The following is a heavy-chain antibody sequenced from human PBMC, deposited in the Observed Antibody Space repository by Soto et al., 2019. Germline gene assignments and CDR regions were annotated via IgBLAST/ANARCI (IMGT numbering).Heavy chain of an antibody. D-gene: IGHD2-2*01. CDR1: GGSISSSSYY. CDR2: IYYSGST. J-gene: IGHJ6*02. V-gene: IGHV4-39*01. Sequence: QLQLQESGPGLVKPSETLSLTCTVSGGSISSSSYYWGWIRQPPGKGLEWIGSIYYSGSTYYNPSLKSRVTISVDTSKNQFSLKLSSVTAADTAVYYCARLAVPAASDGGGMDVWGQGTTVTVSS. CDR3: ARLAVPAASDGGGMDV.